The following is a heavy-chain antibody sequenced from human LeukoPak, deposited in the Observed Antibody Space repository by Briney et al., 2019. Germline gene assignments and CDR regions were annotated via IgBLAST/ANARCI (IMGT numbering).Heavy chain of an antibody. CDR3: ARNNWNDEPY. V-gene: IGHV4-31*03. Sequence: SETLSLTCTVSGGSISSGGYYWSWIRQHPGKGLEWIGYIYYSGSTYYNPSLKSRVTISVDTSKNQFSLKLSSVTAADTAVYYCARNNWNDEPYWGQGTLVTVSS. D-gene: IGHD1-20*01. CDR1: GGSISSGGYY. CDR2: IYYSGST. J-gene: IGHJ4*02.